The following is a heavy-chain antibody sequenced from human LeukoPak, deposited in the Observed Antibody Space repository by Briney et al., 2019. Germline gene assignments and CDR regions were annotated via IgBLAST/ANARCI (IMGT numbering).Heavy chain of an antibody. CDR3: ARQTRVTNWFDP. Sequence: SETLPLTCTVSGGSISSSSYYWGWIRQPPGKGLEWIGSIYYSGSTNDNPSLKSRVTISVDTSENQFSLKLTSVTAADTAVYYCARQTRVTNWFDPWGQGILVTVSS. J-gene: IGHJ5*02. CDR2: IYYSGST. D-gene: IGHD4-17*01. V-gene: IGHV4-39*01. CDR1: GGSISSSSYY.